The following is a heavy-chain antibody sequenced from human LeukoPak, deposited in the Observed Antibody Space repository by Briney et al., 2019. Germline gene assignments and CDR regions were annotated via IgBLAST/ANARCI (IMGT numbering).Heavy chain of an antibody. CDR1: GGSISSYY. D-gene: IGHD3-10*01. Sequence: SETLSLTCTVSGGSISSYYWSWIRQPPGKGLEWIGYIYYRGSTNYNPSLKSRVTISVDTSKNQFSLKLSSVTAADTAVYYCASSPLLWFGELLPNWFDPWGQGTLVTVSS. CDR3: ASSPLLWFGELLPNWFDP. CDR2: IYYRGST. J-gene: IGHJ5*02. V-gene: IGHV4-59*08.